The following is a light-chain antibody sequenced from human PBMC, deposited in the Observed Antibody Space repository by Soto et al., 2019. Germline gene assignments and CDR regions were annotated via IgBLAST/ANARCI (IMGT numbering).Light chain of an antibody. J-gene: IGKJ4*02. Sequence: IVVAQSPLTLSVSTEERAPLFYRATQSGSSKFAWYQQQPRHAPRLLIYGASNSATAIPARCSGSGAATEFTLPISSLLSEDFAAYYCHQYYGWSVLTFGGGTKVDI. V-gene: IGKV3-15*01. CDR2: GAS. CDR3: HQYYGWSVLT. CDR1: QSGSSK.